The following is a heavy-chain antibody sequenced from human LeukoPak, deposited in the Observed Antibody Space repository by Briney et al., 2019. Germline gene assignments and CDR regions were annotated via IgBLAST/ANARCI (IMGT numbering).Heavy chain of an antibody. V-gene: IGHV3-33*03. CDR3: TTEQNWELLRPYGMDI. J-gene: IGHJ6*02. CDR2: IWYDGSKE. Sequence: GGSLRLSCEASGFTFSGHGIHWVRQAPGKGLEWAAVIWYDGSKEYYADSVKGRFTISRDNSKNMAYLQMNSLKTEDSAVYYCTTEQNWELLRPYGMDIWGQGTTVTVSS. D-gene: IGHD1-26*01. CDR1: GFTFSGHG.